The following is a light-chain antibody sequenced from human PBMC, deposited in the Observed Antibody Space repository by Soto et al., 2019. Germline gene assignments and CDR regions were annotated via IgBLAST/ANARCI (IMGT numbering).Light chain of an antibody. J-gene: IGKJ1*01. CDR1: QSISSN. CDR3: QQYGSSPLT. Sequence: EIVMTQSPATLSVSPGERATLSCRASQSISSNLAWYQQKNGQTPRLLIYGASTRAAGIPARFSGSGSGTDFTLTISRLEPEDFAVYYCQQYGSSPLTFGQGTKVEIK. CDR2: GAS. V-gene: IGKV3-15*01.